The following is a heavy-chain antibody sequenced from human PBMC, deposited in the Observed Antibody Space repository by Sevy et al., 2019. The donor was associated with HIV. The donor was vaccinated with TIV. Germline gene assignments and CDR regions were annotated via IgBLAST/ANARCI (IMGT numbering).Heavy chain of an antibody. CDR2: ISSSSSYI. J-gene: IGHJ5*02. Sequence: GGSLRLSCVASGFSFSTYSMNWVRQAPGKGLEWVSSISSSSSYIDYAYSVKGRFTISRDNAKNSLYLQMNSLRAEDTAVYYCARDYSSGCRKFNLFDPWGQGTLVTVSS. D-gene: IGHD6-19*01. V-gene: IGHV3-21*06. CDR3: ARDYSSGCRKFNLFDP. CDR1: GFSFSTYS.